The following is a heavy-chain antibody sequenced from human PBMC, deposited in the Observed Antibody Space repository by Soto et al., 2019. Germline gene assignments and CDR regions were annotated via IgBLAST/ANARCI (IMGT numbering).Heavy chain of an antibody. CDR1: GFTFSSYA. D-gene: IGHD3-10*01. CDR3: AKKVRGVIAPGPFFDY. V-gene: IGHV3-23*01. J-gene: IGHJ4*02. Sequence: PGGSLRLSCAASGFTFSSYAMSWVRQAPGKGLEWVSAISGSGGSTYYADSVKGRFTISRDNSKNTLYLQMNSLRAEDTAVYYCAKKVRGVIAPGPFFDYWGQGTLVTVS. CDR2: ISGSGGST.